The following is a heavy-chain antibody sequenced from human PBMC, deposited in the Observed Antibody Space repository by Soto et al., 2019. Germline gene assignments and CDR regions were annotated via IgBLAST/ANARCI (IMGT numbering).Heavy chain of an antibody. V-gene: IGHV3-23*01. CDR1: GFTFSSYA. CDR3: ATDQVYSWNYYARPAFDY. D-gene: IGHD1-26*01. J-gene: IGHJ4*02. Sequence: EVQLLESGGGLVQPGGSLRLSCAASGFTFSSYALIWVRQAPGKGLEWVSAISGRDGTTYYADSVKGRFTISRDNSKNALYLQMNSLRAEDTAVYYCATDQVYSWNYYARPAFDYWGQGTLVTVSS. CDR2: ISGRDGTT.